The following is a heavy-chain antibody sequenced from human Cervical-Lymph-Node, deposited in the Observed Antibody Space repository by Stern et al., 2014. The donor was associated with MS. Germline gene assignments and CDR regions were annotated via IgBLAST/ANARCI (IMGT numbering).Heavy chain of an antibody. J-gene: IGHJ6*02. V-gene: IGHV3-33*01. D-gene: IGHD6-13*01. CDR1: GFTFSSYG. CDR2: IWYGGSNK. CDR3: ARSSSPSPYYYYGMDV. Sequence: VQLVESGGGVVQPGGSLRLSCAASGFTFSSYGMRWVRQAPGKGLEWVAVIWYGGSNKNYADSVKGRFTISRDNSKNTLYLQMNSLRAEDNAVYYCARSSSPSPYYYYGMDVWGQGTTVTVSS.